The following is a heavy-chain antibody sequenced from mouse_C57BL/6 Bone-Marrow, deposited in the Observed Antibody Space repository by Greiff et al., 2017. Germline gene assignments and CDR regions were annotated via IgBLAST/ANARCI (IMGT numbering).Heavy chain of an antibody. CDR2: INPNNGGT. CDR3: ASPYDPNWYFDV. V-gene: IGHV1-26*01. Sequence: VQLQQSGPELVKPGASVKISCKASGYTFTDYYMNWVKQSHGKSLEWIGDINPNNGGTSYNQKFKGKATLTVDKSSSTAYMELRSLTSEDSAVYYCASPYDPNWYFDVWGTGTTVTVSS. J-gene: IGHJ1*03. CDR1: GYTFTDYY. D-gene: IGHD2-3*01.